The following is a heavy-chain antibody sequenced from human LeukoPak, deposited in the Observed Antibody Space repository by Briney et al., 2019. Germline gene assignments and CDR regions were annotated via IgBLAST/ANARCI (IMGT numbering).Heavy chain of an antibody. CDR3: ARGADGVSSTSRGWVDP. Sequence: GGSLRLSCSASGFTFNRYNMNWVRRAPGKGLEWVSSISTSSSYIYYADSVRGRFTISRDNAKNSLYLQMNSLRAEDTAVYCCARGADGVSSTSRGWVDPCGQGNLVTVSS. CDR1: GFTFNRYN. CDR2: ISTSSSYI. J-gene: IGHJ5*02. V-gene: IGHV3-21*01. D-gene: IGHD2-8*01.